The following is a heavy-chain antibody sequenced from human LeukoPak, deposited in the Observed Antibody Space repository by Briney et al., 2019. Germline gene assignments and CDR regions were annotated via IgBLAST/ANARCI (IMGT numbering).Heavy chain of an antibody. V-gene: IGHV5-51*01. CDR3: ARLGSGSYYSLSDFDY. D-gene: IGHD1-26*01. CDR2: IYPGDSGT. Sequence: GESLKISCKGSGYSFTSYWIGWVRQMPGKGLEWMGIIYPGDSGTRYSPSFQGQVTISADKSISTAYLQWSSLKASDTAMYYCARLGSGSYYSLSDFDYWGQGTLVTVSS. CDR1: GYSFTSYW. J-gene: IGHJ4*02.